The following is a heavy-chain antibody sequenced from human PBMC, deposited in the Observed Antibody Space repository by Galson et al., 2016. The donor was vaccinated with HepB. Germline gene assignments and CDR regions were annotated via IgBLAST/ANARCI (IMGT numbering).Heavy chain of an antibody. D-gene: IGHD3-22*01. V-gene: IGHV4-4*02. J-gene: IGHJ3*02. CDR1: GDSFSSNKW. CDR2: IHHTGAT. CDR3: ASLLVFYISGDVDAFDI. Sequence: SETLSLTCAVSGDSFSSNKWWSWVRQSPGKGLEWIGEIHHTGATNYNPSLKSRVTISVDRSKNQFSLNLTSVAAADTATYYCASLLVFYISGDVDAFDIWGRGTMVTVSS.